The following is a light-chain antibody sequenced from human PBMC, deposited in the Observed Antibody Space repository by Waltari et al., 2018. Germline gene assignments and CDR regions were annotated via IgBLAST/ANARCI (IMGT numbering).Light chain of an antibody. J-gene: IGKJ1*01. CDR2: NVF. CDR3: QHYVSLPAT. Sequence: IVLTQSPGTLSMSPGEGVTLSCRASQSLNRALAWYKQKPGQAPRLLIYNVFNRATDIPDRFSGSGSGTEFSLTISRLEPEDFAVYYCQHYVSLPATFGQGTRVEIK. V-gene: IGKV3-20*01. CDR1: QSLNRA.